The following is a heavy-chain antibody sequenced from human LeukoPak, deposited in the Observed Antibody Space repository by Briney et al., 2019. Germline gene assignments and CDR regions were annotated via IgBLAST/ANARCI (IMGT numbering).Heavy chain of an antibody. D-gene: IGHD1-26*01. CDR2: IYPGDSDT. CDR3: ARQTYGSYYGY. V-gene: IGHV5-51*01. Sequence: PGGSLRFSCKGSGYSFNTYWIAWVRQMPGKGLEWMGIIYPGDSDTTYSPSFQGQVTISADKSITTAYLQWSSLKASDTAMYCCARQTYGSYYGYWGQGTLVTVSS. CDR1: GYSFNTYW. J-gene: IGHJ4*02.